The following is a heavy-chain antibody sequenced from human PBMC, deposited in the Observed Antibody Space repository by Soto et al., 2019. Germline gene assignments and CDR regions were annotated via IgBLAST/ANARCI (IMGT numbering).Heavy chain of an antibody. V-gene: IGHV1-2*04. CDR3: ARVRSSSWGYYYYGMDV. J-gene: IGHJ6*02. CDR1: GYTFTGYY. D-gene: IGHD6-13*01. Sequence: ASVKVSCKASGYTFTGYYMHWVRQAPGQGPEWMGWINPNSGGTNYAQKFQGWVTMTRDTSISTAYMELSRLRSDDTAVYYCARVRSSSWGYYYYGMDVWGQGTRVTVSS. CDR2: INPNSGGT.